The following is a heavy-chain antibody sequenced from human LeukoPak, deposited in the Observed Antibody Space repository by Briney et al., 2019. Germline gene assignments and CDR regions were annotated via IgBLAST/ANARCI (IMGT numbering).Heavy chain of an antibody. J-gene: IGHJ4*02. Sequence: GGSLRFSCVGSGYTFSRYWMHWVRQAPGKGLVWVSRINEDGSTTDYADSVKGRFTISRDNAKDTLSLQVNSLRAEDTAVYYCTRDTFGGDDFWGQGTLVTVSS. CDR1: GYTFSRYW. CDR3: TRDTFGGDDF. D-gene: IGHD3-16*01. V-gene: IGHV3-74*01. CDR2: INEDGSTT.